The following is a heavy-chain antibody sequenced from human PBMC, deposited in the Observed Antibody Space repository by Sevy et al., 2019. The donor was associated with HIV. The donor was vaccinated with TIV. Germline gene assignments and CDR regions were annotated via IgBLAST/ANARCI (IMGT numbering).Heavy chain of an antibody. CDR1: GFTFYNYA. CDR3: AKGGSTSGYYLNYFAY. CDR2: VSGGGDTT. Sequence: GGSLRLSCAASGFTFYNYAMTWVRQAPGKGLEWVSAVSGGGDTTYYADSVKGRFTISRDNSKNTLYLQMNSLRAEDTAVYYCAKGGSTSGYYLNYFAYWGQGTLVTVSS. D-gene: IGHD3-22*01. V-gene: IGHV3-23*01. J-gene: IGHJ4*02.